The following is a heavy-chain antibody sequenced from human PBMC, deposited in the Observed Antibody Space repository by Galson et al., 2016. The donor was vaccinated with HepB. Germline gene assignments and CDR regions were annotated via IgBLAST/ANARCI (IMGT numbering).Heavy chain of an antibody. CDR2: ISASGGSK. J-gene: IGHJ3*02. Sequence: SLRLCCAGSGLSQSPYAMSWGRHAPGKGLEGVSGISASGGSKTYADSVRGRFIISRDNSNNKLFLQMNSLTTEDTAIYLCAKDRLSGHGDYSWGIFDIWGRGTEVTVSS. D-gene: IGHD3-16*01. CDR1: GLSQSPYA. V-gene: IGHV3-23*01. CDR3: AKDRLSGHGDYSWGIFDI.